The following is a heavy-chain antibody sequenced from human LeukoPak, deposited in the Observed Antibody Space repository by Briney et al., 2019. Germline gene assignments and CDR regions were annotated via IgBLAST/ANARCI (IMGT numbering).Heavy chain of an antibody. V-gene: IGHV1-69*04. CDR2: IIPILGIA. J-gene: IGHJ4*02. CDR1: GGTFSNYA. CDR3: AREGRDDYGDYFDY. Sequence: GASVKVSCKASGGTFSNYAISWVRQAPGQGLEWMGRIIPILGIANYAQKFQGRVTITADKSTSTAYMELSSLRSEDTAVYYCAREGRDDYGDYFDYWGQGTLVTVSS. D-gene: IGHD4-17*01.